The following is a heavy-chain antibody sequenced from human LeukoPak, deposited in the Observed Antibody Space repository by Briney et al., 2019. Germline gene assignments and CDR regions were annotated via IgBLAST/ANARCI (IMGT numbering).Heavy chain of an antibody. J-gene: IGHJ6*02. CDR1: GGTLSSSA. CDR3: ARDQGLTAPPPYGLDV. Sequence: SVKVSCKSSGGTLSSSAITWVRQAPGQGLEWMGRIIPVLNITSYAQKFQGSVTITADTSTSTVYMELSSLRSEETAVYYCARDQGLTAPPPYGLDVWGQGTTVIVSS. D-gene: IGHD5-18*01. CDR2: IIPVLNIT. V-gene: IGHV1-69*04.